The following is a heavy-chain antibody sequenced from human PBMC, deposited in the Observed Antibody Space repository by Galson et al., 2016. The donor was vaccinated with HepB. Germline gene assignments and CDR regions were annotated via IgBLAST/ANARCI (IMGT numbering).Heavy chain of an antibody. CDR1: GFTFDDYG. Sequence: SLRLSCAASGFTFDDYGMSWVRQAPGKGLEWVSGINWNGGRTGYADSVKGRFTISRDNAKNSLYLQMNSLRAEDTASYYCARHGSSGYYPLYYYYAMDVWGQGTTVTVSS. D-gene: IGHD3-22*01. V-gene: IGHV3-20*04. CDR2: INWNGGRT. CDR3: ARHGSSGYYPLYYYYAMDV. J-gene: IGHJ6*02.